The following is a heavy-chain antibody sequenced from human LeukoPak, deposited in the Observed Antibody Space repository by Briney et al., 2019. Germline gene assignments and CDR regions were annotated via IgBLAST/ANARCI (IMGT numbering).Heavy chain of an antibody. CDR3: ARDGPPADYYGSGSYPYFDY. V-gene: IGHV3-49*03. D-gene: IGHD3-10*01. Sequence: GGSLRLSCTASGFTLGDYAMSWFRQAPGKGLEWVGFIRSKTYGGTTEYAASVKGRFTISRDDSKSIAYLQMNSLRAEDTAVYYCARDGPPADYYGSGSYPYFDYWGQGTLVTVSS. CDR2: IRSKTYGGTT. J-gene: IGHJ4*02. CDR1: GFTLGDYA.